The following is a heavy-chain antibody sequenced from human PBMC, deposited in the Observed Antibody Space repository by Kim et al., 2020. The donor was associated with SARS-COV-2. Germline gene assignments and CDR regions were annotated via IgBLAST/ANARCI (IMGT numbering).Heavy chain of an antibody. J-gene: IGHJ6*04. V-gene: IGHV3-30*18. D-gene: IGHD2-2*01. CDR2: ISYDGSNK. CDR3: AKDTSMVVVPAAMMDV. Sequence: GGSLRLSCAASGFTFSSYGMHWVRQAPGKGLEWVAVISYDGSNKYYADSVKGRFTISRDNSKNTLYLQMNSLRAEDTAVYYCAKDTSMVVVPAAMMDVWGKGTTVTVSS. CDR1: GFTFSSYG.